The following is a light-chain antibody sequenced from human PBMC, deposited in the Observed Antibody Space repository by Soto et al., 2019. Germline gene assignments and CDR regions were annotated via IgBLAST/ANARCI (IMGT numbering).Light chain of an antibody. V-gene: IGKV3-15*01. Sequence: EIVLTQSPGTLSLSPWERATLSCRASQTVSSSFLAWYQQTPGQAPRLLIYAASTRATGIPVRFSGSGFGTEFTLTISSLQSEDFAVYYCQQYKNWPLFGQGTRLEIK. CDR2: AAS. CDR1: QTVSSS. CDR3: QQYKNWPL. J-gene: IGKJ5*01.